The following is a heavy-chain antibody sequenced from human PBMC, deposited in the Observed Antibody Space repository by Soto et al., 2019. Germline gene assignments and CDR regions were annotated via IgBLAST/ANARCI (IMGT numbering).Heavy chain of an antibody. Sequence: XETLYITCIVSGESISSSSYYWGWIRQPPGKGLEWIGSIYYSGRTYYNPSFKSRVTISIDTSKNQFSLKLSSVTATDTAVYYCARQRTTVVTQAYFDHWGQGALVTVSS. D-gene: IGHD2-21*02. J-gene: IGHJ4*02. V-gene: IGHV4-39*01. CDR3: ARQRTTVVTQAYFDH. CDR1: GESISSSSYY. CDR2: IYYSGRT.